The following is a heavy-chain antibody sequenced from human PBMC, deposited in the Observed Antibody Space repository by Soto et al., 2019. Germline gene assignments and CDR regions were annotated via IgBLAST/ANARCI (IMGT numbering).Heavy chain of an antibody. J-gene: IGHJ2*01. V-gene: IGHV4-39*01. CDR3: ARRDFYGGNFDL. CDR2: IYYSGTT. D-gene: IGHD4-17*01. CDR1: DGSISNSNYY. Sequence: QLQLQESGPGVLKPSETLSLTCSVSDGSISNSNYYWAWIRQPPGKGLEWIGSIYYSGTTYYKPSLKSRVTIFVNTSKNQFALRVNSVTAAATAVYYCARRDFYGGNFDLWGRGTLVNVSS.